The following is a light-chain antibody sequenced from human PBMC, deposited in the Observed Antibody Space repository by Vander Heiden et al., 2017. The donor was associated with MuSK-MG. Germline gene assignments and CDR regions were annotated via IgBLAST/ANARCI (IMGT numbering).Light chain of an antibody. Sequence: EIVLTQSPGTLSLSPGERAALSCRASQSVRNNYLAWYQQKPGQAPRLLIYDASSRATGIPDRSPGSGSGTDFTLTISRLEPQDFAVYYWQQDGSSWTFGQGTNVELK. CDR3: QQDGSSWT. CDR2: DAS. CDR1: QSVRNNY. J-gene: IGKJ1*01. V-gene: IGKV3-20*01.